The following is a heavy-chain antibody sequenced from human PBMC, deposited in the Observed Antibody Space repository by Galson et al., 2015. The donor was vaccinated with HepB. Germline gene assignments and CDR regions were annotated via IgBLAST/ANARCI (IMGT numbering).Heavy chain of an antibody. J-gene: IGHJ4*02. Sequence: SLRLSCAASGFTFSNAWMSWVRQAPGKGLEWVGRIKSKTDGGTTDYAAPVKGRFTISRDDSKNTLYLQMNSLKTEDTAVYYCTTDPHTTNTYDFWSGYFEDFDYWGQGTLVTVSS. V-gene: IGHV3-15*01. D-gene: IGHD3-3*01. CDR1: GFTFSNAW. CDR3: TTDPHTTNTYDFWSGYFEDFDY. CDR2: IKSKTDGGTT.